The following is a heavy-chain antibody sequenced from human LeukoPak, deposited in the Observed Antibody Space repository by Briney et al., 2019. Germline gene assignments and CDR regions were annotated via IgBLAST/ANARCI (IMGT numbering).Heavy chain of an antibody. D-gene: IGHD2/OR15-2a*01. CDR3: ARVVKGYWYFDL. CDR2: IYYSGST. J-gene: IGHJ2*01. CDR1: GGSISSYY. V-gene: IGHV4-59*01. Sequence: SETLSLTCTVSGGSISSYYWSWIRQPPGKGLEWIGYIYYSGSTNYNPSLKSGVTISVDTSKNQFSLKLSSVTAADTAVYYCARVVKGYWYFDLWGRGTLVTVSS.